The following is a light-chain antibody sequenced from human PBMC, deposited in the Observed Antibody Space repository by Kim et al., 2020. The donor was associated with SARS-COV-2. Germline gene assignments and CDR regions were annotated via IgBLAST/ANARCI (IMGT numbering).Light chain of an antibody. CDR1: KLGDKY. Sequence: VSPGQTASITCCGDKLGDKYACWYQQKPGQSPVLVTYQDSKRPSGIPERFSGSNSGNTATLTISGTQAMEEADYYCQAWDSSTLVVFGGGTQLTVL. J-gene: IGLJ2*01. CDR3: QAWDSSTLVV. V-gene: IGLV3-1*01. CDR2: QDS.